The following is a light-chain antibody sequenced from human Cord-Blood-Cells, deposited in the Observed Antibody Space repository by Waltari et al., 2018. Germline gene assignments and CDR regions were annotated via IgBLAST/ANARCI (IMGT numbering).Light chain of an antibody. J-gene: IGKJ4*01. Sequence: DIQMTPSPSSLSASVGDRVTITCQASQDISNYLNWYQQKPRKAPKLLIYDASNLETGVPSRFSGSGSGTDFTFTISSLQPEDIATYYCQQYDNLPLTFGGGTKVEIK. CDR3: QQYDNLPLT. V-gene: IGKV1-33*01. CDR1: QDISNY. CDR2: DAS.